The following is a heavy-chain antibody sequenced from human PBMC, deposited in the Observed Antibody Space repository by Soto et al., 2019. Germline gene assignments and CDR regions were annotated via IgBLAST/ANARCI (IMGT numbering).Heavy chain of an antibody. Sequence: QVQLVQSGAEVKKPGSSVKVSCKASGGTFSSYTISWVRQAPGQGLEWMGRIIPILGIANYAQKFQGRVTXNAXKXTSTAYMELSSLRSEDTAVYYCARARLGELSLPFDYWGQGTLVTVSS. CDR3: ARARLGELSLPFDY. CDR1: GGTFSSYT. CDR2: IIPILGIA. J-gene: IGHJ4*02. V-gene: IGHV1-69*02. D-gene: IGHD3-16*02.